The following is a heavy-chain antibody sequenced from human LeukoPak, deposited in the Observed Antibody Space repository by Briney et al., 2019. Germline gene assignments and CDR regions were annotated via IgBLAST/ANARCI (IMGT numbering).Heavy chain of an antibody. CDR1: GFTFSSYA. J-gene: IGHJ6*02. CDR2: ISYDGSNK. Sequence: GGSLRLSCAASGFTFSSYAMHWVRQAPGKGLEWVAVISYDGSNKYYADSVKGRFTISRDNSKNTLYLQMNSLRAEDTAVYYCARSPGEYYYYGMDVWGQGTTVTVSS. CDR3: ARSPGEYYYYGMDV. D-gene: IGHD3-10*01. V-gene: IGHV3-30-3*01.